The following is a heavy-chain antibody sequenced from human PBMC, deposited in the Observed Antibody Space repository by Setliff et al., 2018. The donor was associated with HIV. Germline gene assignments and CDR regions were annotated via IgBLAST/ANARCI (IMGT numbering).Heavy chain of an antibody. CDR1: GGSFNGYS. D-gene: IGHD1-1*01. V-gene: IGHV4-34*01. J-gene: IGHJ4*02. CDR2: INHSGST. Sequence: PSETLSLTCAVYGGSFNGYSWTWIRQPPGKGLEWIGGINHSGSTNYNPSLKSRVTISVDTSKSQFSLRLSSVAAGDTAVYYCASAGSGTRAPPRYWGQGTLVTVSS. CDR3: ASAGSGTRAPPRY.